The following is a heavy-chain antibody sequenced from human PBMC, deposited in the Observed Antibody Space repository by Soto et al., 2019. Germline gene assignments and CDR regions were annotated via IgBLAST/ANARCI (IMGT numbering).Heavy chain of an antibody. Sequence: ASVKVSCKASGYTFTGYYMHWVRQAPGQGLEWMGWINPNSGGTNYAQKFQGWVTMTRDTSISTAYMELSRLRSDDTAVYYCARAPFYDSSGYYHLLDYWGQGTLVTVSS. CDR3: ARAPFYDSSGYYHLLDY. J-gene: IGHJ4*02. V-gene: IGHV1-2*04. CDR2: INPNSGGT. D-gene: IGHD3-22*01. CDR1: GYTFTGYY.